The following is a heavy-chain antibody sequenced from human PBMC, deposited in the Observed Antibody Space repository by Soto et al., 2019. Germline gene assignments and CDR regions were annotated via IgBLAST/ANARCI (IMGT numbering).Heavy chain of an antibody. D-gene: IGHD2-21*02. CDR1: GYTFTGYY. J-gene: IGHJ6*02. CDR2: INPNSGGT. V-gene: IGHV1-2*02. Sequence: ASVKVSCKASGYTFTGYYMHWVRQAPGQGLEWMGWINPNSGGTNYAQKFQGRVTMTRDTSISTAYMELSRLRSDDTAVYYCASPDRCGGYFSDYYYGMDVWGQGTTVTVSS. CDR3: ASPDRCGGYFSDYYYGMDV.